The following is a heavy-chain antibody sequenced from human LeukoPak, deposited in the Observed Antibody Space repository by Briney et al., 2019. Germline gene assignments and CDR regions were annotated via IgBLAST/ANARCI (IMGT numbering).Heavy chain of an antibody. D-gene: IGHD2-15*01. CDR3: ARHGVVVAAVGGFDP. V-gene: IGHV4-39*01. J-gene: IGHJ5*02. CDR2: IYYSGST. Sequence: SETLSLTCTVSGGSISSSSYYWGWIRQPPEKGLEWIGSIYYSGSTYYNPSLKSRVTISVDTSKNQFSLKLSSVTAADTAVYYCARHGVVVAAVGGFDPWGQGTLVTVSS. CDR1: GGSISSSSYY.